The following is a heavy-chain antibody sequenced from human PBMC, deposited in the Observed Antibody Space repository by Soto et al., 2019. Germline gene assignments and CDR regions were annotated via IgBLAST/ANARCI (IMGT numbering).Heavy chain of an antibody. D-gene: IGHD2-2*03. CDR2: KYYRSNGSN. Sequence: SQTVSLTCDISGESVSSNSGPWNWIRQSPSRGSEWLGRKYYRSNGSNDYALSVKSRITSNPDTSKNQFSLQVYSVTPEDTAVYDCAGVSWIRGMDVWGQGTPVTVSS. V-gene: IGHV6-1*01. J-gene: IGHJ6*02. CDR1: GESVSSNSGP. CDR3: AGVSWIRGMDV.